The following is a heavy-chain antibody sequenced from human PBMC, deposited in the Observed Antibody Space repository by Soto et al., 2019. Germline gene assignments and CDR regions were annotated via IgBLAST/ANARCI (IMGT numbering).Heavy chain of an antibody. Sequence: GGSLILSCAASGFTFDDYAMHWVRQAPGKGLEWVSGISWNSGSIDYGDSVKGRFTISRDNTKNSLYLQMNSLTTEDTALYYCAKAMVIPAAGNWFDSWGQGTLVTVSS. CDR2: ISWNSGSI. CDR3: AKAMVIPAAGNWFDS. CDR1: GFTFDDYA. D-gene: IGHD2-2*01. J-gene: IGHJ5*01. V-gene: IGHV3-9*01.